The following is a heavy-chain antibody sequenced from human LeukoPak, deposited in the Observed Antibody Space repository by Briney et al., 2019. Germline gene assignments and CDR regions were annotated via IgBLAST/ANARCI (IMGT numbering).Heavy chain of an antibody. D-gene: IGHD1-26*01. CDR2: IDWDNAK. CDR3: ARMYRRSGSHRDAFDI. J-gene: IGHJ3*02. CDR1: GFSLSSSGMC. V-gene: IGHV2-70*17. Sequence: SGPALVEPTQTLTLTCTSSGFSLSSSGMCVTWIRQPPGKALEWLARIDWDNAKFHNTSLKTRLTVSKDTPKNQVVLTMTNMDPVDTATYYCARMYRRSGSHRDAFDIWGRGTMVTVSS.